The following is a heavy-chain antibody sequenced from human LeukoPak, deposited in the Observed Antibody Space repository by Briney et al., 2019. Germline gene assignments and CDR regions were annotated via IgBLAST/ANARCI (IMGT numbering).Heavy chain of an antibody. CDR3: AKALGYSYGNWFDP. CDR1: GFTFDDYA. J-gene: IGHJ5*02. D-gene: IGHD5-18*01. CDR2: ISWNSGSI. Sequence: GRSLRLSCAASGFTFDDYAMHWVRHAPGKGLEWVSGISWNSGSIGYADSVKGRFTISRDNAKNSLYLQMNSLRAEDTALYYCAKALGYSYGNWFDPWGQGTLVTVSS. V-gene: IGHV3-9*01.